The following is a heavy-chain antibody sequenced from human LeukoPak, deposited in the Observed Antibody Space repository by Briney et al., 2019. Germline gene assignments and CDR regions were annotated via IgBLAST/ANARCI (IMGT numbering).Heavy chain of an antibody. J-gene: IGHJ4*02. D-gene: IGHD3-10*01. Sequence: GASVKVSCKASGYTFTSYGISWVRQAPGQGLEWMGWISAYNGNTNYAQKLQGRVTMTTDTSTSTAYMELRSLRSDDTAVYYCARAILWFGELLPFSDYWGQGTLVTVSS. CDR3: ARAILWFGELLPFSDY. CDR2: ISAYNGNT. CDR1: GYTFTSYG. V-gene: IGHV1-18*01.